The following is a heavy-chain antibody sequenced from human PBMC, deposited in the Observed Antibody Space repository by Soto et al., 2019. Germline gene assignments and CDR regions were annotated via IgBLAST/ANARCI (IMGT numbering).Heavy chain of an antibody. CDR2: IIPIFGTA. CDR3: ARAHSGYDTTNNYYDYGMDV. J-gene: IGHJ6*02. Sequence: SVKVSCKASGGTFRSYAISWVRQAPGQGLEWMGGIIPIFGTANYAQKFQGRVTITADESTSTAYMELSSLRSEDTAVYYCARAHSGYDTTNNYYDYGMDVWYQGITVTVCS. CDR1: GGTFRSYA. D-gene: IGHD5-12*01. V-gene: IGHV1-69*13.